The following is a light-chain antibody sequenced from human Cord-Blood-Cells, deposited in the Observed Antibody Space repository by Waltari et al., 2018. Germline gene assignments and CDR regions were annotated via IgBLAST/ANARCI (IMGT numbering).Light chain of an antibody. J-gene: IGKJ3*01. CDR1: QSLSSY. V-gene: IGKV1-39*01. Sequence: DIQMTQSPSYLSASVGDRVPITCRASQSLSSYLNWYQQKPGKAPKLLIYAASSLQSGVPSRFSGSGSGTDFTLTISSLQPEDFATYYCQQSYSTLRTFGPGTKVDIK. CDR2: AAS. CDR3: QQSYSTLRT.